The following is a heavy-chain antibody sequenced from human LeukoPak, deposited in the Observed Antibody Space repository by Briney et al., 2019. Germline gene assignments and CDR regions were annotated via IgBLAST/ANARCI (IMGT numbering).Heavy chain of an antibody. CDR2: IYYTGNS. J-gene: IGHJ5*02. CDR3: P. D-gene: IGHD4-17*01. Sequence: PSQTLSLTCTVSGGSISTTGYYWSWIRQHPGKGLEWIGYIYYTGNSYYNPSLESRVTMSVDTSKNQFSLKLNSDGEKTERGFDPWGQGTLVTVSS. CDR1: GGSISTTGYY. V-gene: IGHV4-31*03.